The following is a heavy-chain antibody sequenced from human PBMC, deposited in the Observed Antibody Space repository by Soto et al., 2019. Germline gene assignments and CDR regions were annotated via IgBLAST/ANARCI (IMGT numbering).Heavy chain of an antibody. J-gene: IGHJ6*02. Sequence: SETLSLTCTVSGYSISSGYYWGWIRQPPGKGLEWIGSIYHSGSTYYNPSLKSRVTISVDTSKNQFSLKLSSVTAADTAVYYCARAIRGSPAYYYGMDVWGQGTTVTVSS. CDR1: GYSISSGYY. CDR2: IYHSGST. CDR3: ARAIRGSPAYYYGMDV. V-gene: IGHV4-38-2*02. D-gene: IGHD3-16*01.